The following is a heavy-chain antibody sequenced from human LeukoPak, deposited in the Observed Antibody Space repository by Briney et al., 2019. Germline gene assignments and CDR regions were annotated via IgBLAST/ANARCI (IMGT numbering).Heavy chain of an antibody. V-gene: IGHV4-61*02. CDR3: ARETWYSSSPGFDY. CDR2: IYTSGST. CDR1: GGSISSGSYY. J-gene: IGHJ4*02. Sequence: SETLPLTCTVSGGSISSGSYYWSWIRQPAGKGLEWIGRIYTSGSTNYNPSLKSRVTISVDTSKNQFSLKLSSVTAADTAVYYCARETWYSSSPGFDYWGQGTLVTVSS. D-gene: IGHD6-6*01.